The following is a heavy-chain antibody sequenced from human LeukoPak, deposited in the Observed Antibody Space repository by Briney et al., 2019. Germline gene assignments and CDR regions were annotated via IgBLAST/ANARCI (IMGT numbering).Heavy chain of an antibody. V-gene: IGHV3-48*02. CDR3: AKLHTVTTTY. CDR1: GFTFSSYN. CDR2: ISSSSSSSSSTI. D-gene: IGHD4-11*01. J-gene: IGHJ4*02. Sequence: PGGSLRLSCAASGFTFSSYNMNWVRQAPGKGLEWVSYISSSSSSSSSTIYYADSVKGRFTISRDNAKNSLSLQMNSLRDEDTAVYYCAKLHTVTTTYWGQGTLVTVSS.